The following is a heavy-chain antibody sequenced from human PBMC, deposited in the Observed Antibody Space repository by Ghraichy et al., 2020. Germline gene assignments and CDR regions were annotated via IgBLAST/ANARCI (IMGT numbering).Heavy chain of an antibody. J-gene: IGHJ6*02. CDR3: ARASSVVRFYYYDGMDV. Sequence: GGSLRLSCVGSGFTFSGYNMNWVRQSPGKGPEWVSYITSSSRTIFYADSVKGRFTISRDNAQNSLYLQMNSLRDEDTAIYYCARASSVVRFYYYDGMDVWGQGTTVTVSS. CDR2: ITSSSRTI. D-gene: IGHD4-23*01. CDR1: GFTFSGYN. V-gene: IGHV3-48*02.